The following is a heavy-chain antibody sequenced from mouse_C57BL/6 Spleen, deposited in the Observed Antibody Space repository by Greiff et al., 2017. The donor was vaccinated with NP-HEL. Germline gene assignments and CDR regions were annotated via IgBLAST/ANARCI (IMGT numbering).Heavy chain of an antibody. CDR2: IRSKSNNYAT. CDR1: GFSFNTYA. J-gene: IGHJ4*01. CDR3: VRHGHYGSSYAMDY. V-gene: IGHV10-1*01. Sequence: EVMLVESGGGLVQPKGSLKLSCAASGFSFNTYAMNWVRQAPGKGLEWVARIRSKSNNYATYYADSVKDRFTISRDDSESMLYLQMNNLKTEDTAMYYCVRHGHYGSSYAMDYWGQGTSVTVSS. D-gene: IGHD1-1*01.